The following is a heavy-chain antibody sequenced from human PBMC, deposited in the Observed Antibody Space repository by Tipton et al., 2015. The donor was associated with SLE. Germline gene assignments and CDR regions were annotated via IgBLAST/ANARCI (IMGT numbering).Heavy chain of an antibody. Sequence: SLRLSCAVSGFTFSSYAMHWVRQAPGKGLEWVAVISYVGSNKYYADSVKGRFTISRDNSKNTLYLQMNSLRAEDTAVYYCARERESNHAFDIWGQGTMVTVSS. CDR2: ISYVGSNK. V-gene: IGHV3-30*04. J-gene: IGHJ3*02. CDR3: ARERESNHAFDI. CDR1: GFTFSSYA.